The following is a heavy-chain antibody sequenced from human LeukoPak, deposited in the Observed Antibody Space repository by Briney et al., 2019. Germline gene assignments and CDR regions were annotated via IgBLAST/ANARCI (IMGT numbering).Heavy chain of an antibody. V-gene: IGHV4-30-4*08. J-gene: IGHJ4*02. Sequence: SFNNYAMSWVRQPPGKGLEWIGYIYYSGSTYYNPSLKSRVTISVDTSKNQFSLKLSSVTAADTAVYYCAREPTTVATGTAVWGQGTLVTVSS. D-gene: IGHD4-23*01. CDR3: AREPTTVATGTAV. CDR1: SFNNYA. CDR2: IYYSGST.